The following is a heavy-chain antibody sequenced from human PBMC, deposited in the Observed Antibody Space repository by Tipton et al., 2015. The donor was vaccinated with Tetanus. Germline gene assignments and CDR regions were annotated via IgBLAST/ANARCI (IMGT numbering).Heavy chain of an antibody. CDR1: GVTIGDYA. J-gene: IGHJ3*02. CDR2: INWKSETV. D-gene: IGHD3-16*01. CDR3: VKDGLWGSPSALNAFDM. V-gene: IGHV3-9*01. Sequence: SGVTIGDYAMHWVRQPPGKGLEWISGINWKSETVDYVESVKGRFIISRDNSRNLIHLQMNSLRPEDTALYYCVKDGLWGSPSALNAFDMWGQGTMVIVSS.